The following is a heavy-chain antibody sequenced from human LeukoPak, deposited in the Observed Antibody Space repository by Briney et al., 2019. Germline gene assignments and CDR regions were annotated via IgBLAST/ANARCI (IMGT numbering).Heavy chain of an antibody. CDR1: GYTFTSYY. Sequence: GASVKVSCKASGYTFTSYYMHWVRQAPGQGLEWMGIINPSGGSTSYAQKFQGRVTMTRDTSTSTVYMELSSLRSEDTAVYYCERDRVVAAWLGSSNDAFDIWGQGTMVTVSS. D-gene: IGHD2-15*01. CDR3: ERDRVVAAWLGSSNDAFDI. J-gene: IGHJ3*02. V-gene: IGHV1-46*01. CDR2: INPSGGST.